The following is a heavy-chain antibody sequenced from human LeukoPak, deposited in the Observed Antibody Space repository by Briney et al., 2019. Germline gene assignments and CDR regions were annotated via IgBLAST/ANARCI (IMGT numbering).Heavy chain of an antibody. CDR1: GGSFSGYY. CDR2: IYYSGST. V-gene: IGHV4-34*01. J-gene: IGHJ4*02. Sequence: SETLSLTCAVYGGSFSGYYWSWIRQPPGKGLEWIGSIYYSGSTYYNPSLKSRVTISVDTSKNQFSLKLSSVTAADTAVYYCASQLYVWGSYYFDYWGQGILVTVSS. D-gene: IGHD3-16*01. CDR3: ASQLYVWGSYYFDY.